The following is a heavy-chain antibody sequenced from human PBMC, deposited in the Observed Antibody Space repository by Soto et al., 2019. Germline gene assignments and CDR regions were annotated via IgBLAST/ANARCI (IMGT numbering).Heavy chain of an antibody. J-gene: IGHJ5*02. D-gene: IGHD5-18*01. CDR2: ISGSGDST. Sequence: PGGSLRLSCAASGFTFSSYAMSWVRQAPGKGLEWISGISGSGDSTYYADSVKGRFTISRDNSKNTLYLQMNNLRAEDTAVYYCATGYSYAPFDPWGQGTRVTVS. CDR3: ATGYSYAPFDP. V-gene: IGHV3-23*01. CDR1: GFTFSSYA.